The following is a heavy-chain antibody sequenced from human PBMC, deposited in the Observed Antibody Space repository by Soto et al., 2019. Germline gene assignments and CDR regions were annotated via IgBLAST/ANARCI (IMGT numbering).Heavy chain of an antibody. Sequence: QVQLVQSGAEVKKPGASVKVSCKASGYTFTNYEINWVRQATGQGLVWMGWIDPGSGNTGYAHKFQGRVTMTRNISISTAYMELSRLGSDDTAIYYCARMAASGSLNWFDPWGQGTLVTVSS. CDR2: IDPGSGNT. J-gene: IGHJ5*02. D-gene: IGHD3-10*01. CDR1: GYTFTNYE. CDR3: ARMAASGSLNWFDP. V-gene: IGHV1-8*01.